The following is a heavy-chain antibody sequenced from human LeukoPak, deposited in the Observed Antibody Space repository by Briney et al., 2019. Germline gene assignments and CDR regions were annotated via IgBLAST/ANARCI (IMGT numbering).Heavy chain of an antibody. CDR3: ASPSIPLGYCSSNSCYYYMDV. J-gene: IGHJ6*03. CDR2: ISTYNGNT. D-gene: IGHD2-2*01. CDR1: GYTFTSYG. V-gene: IGHV1-18*01. Sequence: ASVKVSCKASGYTFTSYGISWVRQAPGQGLEWMGWISTYNGNTNYAQKLQGRVTMTTDTSTSTAYMELRSLRSDDTAVYYCASPSIPLGYCSSNSCYYYMDVWGKGTTVTVSS.